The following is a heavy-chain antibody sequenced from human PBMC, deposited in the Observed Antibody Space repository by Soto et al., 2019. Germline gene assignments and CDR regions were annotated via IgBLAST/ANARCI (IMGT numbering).Heavy chain of an antibody. J-gene: IGHJ4*02. CDR3: AGHGSLTSGWYDPFDY. CDR1: GYTFTSYW. V-gene: IGHV5-51*01. Sequence: GESLKISCQGSGYTFTSYWIGWARQMPGKGLEWMGIIYPDDSVTRYSPSFRGQVTMSADKSINTAYLQWSSLKASDTAMYYCAGHGSLTSGWYDPFDYWGRGTLVTVSS. CDR2: IYPDDSVT. D-gene: IGHD6-19*01.